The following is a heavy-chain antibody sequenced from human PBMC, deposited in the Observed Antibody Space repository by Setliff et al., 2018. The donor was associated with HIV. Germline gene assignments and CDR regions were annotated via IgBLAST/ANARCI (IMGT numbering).Heavy chain of an antibody. V-gene: IGHV4-61*09. Sequence: SETLSLPCSVSGDSISSGSYYWSWIRLPAGKGLEWIGQIHTTGSTNYNPSLKSRVTISIDTSKNQFSLKLNSVTATDTAVYYCAKRTFGSGRFDPWGQGTLVTVSS. J-gene: IGHJ5*02. D-gene: IGHD3-16*01. CDR1: GDSISSGSYY. CDR3: AKRTFGSGRFDP. CDR2: IHTTGST.